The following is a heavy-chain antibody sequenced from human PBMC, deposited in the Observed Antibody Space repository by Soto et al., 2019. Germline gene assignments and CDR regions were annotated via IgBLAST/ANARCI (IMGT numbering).Heavy chain of an antibody. D-gene: IGHD2-15*01. V-gene: IGHV3-33*01. CDR2: IWYDGSNK. J-gene: IGHJ6*02. CDR3: ARDLAMATHYYYYGMDV. CDR1: GFTFSSYG. Sequence: QVQLVESGGGVVQPGRSLRLSCAASGFTFSSYGMHWVRQAPGKGLECVAVIWYDGSNKYYADYVKGRFTISRDNSKNPLYLQMNSLRAEDTVVYYCARDLAMATHYYYYGMDVWGQRTTVTVSS.